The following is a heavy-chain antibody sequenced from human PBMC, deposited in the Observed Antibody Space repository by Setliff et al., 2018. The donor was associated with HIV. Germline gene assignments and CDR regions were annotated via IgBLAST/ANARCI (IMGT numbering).Heavy chain of an antibody. D-gene: IGHD5-12*01. J-gene: IGHJ3*02. CDR2: INPTGGST. CDR3: ASAGAWQRNALDI. V-gene: IGHV1-46*01. CDR1: GYTFTDYY. Sequence: ASVKVSCKVSGYTFTDYYMHWVRQAPGQGLEWMGVINPTGGSTRNTQKFQGRVAMTRDTSTSTVYMELSSLRSEDTAVYYCASAGAWQRNALDIWGQGTMVTVSS.